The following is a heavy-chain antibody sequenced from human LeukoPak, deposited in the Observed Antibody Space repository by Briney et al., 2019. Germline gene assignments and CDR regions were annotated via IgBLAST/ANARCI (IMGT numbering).Heavy chain of an antibody. J-gene: IGHJ3*02. CDR2: FDPEDGET. CDR3: ATGRTGTRVLGAFDI. V-gene: IGHV1-24*01. CDR1: GYTLTELS. D-gene: IGHD1-7*01. Sequence: ASVKVSCKVSGYTLTELSMHWVRQAPGKGLEWMGGFDPEDGETIYAQKFQGRVTITEDTSTDTAYMELSSLRSEDTAVYYCATGRTGTRVLGAFDIWGQGTMVTVSS.